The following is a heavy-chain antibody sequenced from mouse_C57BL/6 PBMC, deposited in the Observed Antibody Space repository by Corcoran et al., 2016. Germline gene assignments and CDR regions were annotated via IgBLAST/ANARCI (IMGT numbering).Heavy chain of an antibody. CDR1: CYTLTEYY. Sequence: QVQLKQSGAERVKPVASVKISCKASCYTLTEYYINWVQQRPRQGLEWIGKIGPGSGSTYYNERFKGKATLTADKSSSTAYMQLSSLTSEDSAVYFCANDYTAFAYWGQGTLVTVSA. CDR3: ANDYTAFAY. V-gene: IGHV1-77*01. J-gene: IGHJ3*01. D-gene: IGHD2-4*01. CDR2: IGPGSGST.